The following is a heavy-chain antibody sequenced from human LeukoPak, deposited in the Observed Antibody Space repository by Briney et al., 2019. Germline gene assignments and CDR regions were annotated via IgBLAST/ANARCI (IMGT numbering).Heavy chain of an antibody. D-gene: IGHD1-1*01. J-gene: IGHJ6*03. CDR2: ISSSGSTI. CDR1: GFTFSDYY. Sequence: PGGSLRLSCAASGFTFSDYYMSWIRQAPGKGLEWVSYISSSGSTIYYADSVKGRFTISRDNAKNSLYLQMNSLRAEDTAVYYCARERYNWNDGNYMDVWGKGTTVTISS. CDR3: ARERYNWNDGNYMDV. V-gene: IGHV3-11*01.